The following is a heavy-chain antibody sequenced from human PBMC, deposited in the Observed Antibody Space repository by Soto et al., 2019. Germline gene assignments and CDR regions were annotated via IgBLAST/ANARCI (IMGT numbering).Heavy chain of an antibody. J-gene: IGHJ4*02. CDR1: GGSISSSSHY. CDR2: IYYSGST. CDR3: ARHTPAISISDH. V-gene: IGHV4-39*01. D-gene: IGHD2-15*01. Sequence: QLQLQESGPGLVKPSETLSLTCTVSGGSISSSSHYWGLIRQPPGKGLEWIGSIYYSGSTYYNPSLKSRVTISVHTSKNQFSLKLSSVTAADTAVYYCARHTPAISISDHWGQGTLVTVSS.